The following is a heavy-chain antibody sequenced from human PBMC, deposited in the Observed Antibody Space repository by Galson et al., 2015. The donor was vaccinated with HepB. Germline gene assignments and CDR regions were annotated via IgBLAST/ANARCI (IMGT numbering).Heavy chain of an antibody. D-gene: IGHD2/OR15-2a*01. J-gene: IGHJ4*02. CDR1: GFTFSHYW. Sequence: SLRLSCATSGFTFSHYWMSWVRQAPGKGLEWVANIKEDGREKYYVDSVKGRLTISRDNAQKSLHLQMNSLRAEDTAVYYCTRSILTTNFYDNRGFDHLTHFDSWGQGTLVTVSS. V-gene: IGHV3-7*01. CDR3: TRSILTTNFYDNRGFDHLTHFDS. CDR2: IKEDGREK.